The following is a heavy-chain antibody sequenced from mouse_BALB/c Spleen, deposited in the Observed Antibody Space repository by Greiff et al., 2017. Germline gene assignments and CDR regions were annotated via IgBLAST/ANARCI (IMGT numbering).Heavy chain of an antibody. CDR3: ARDDPYGDCGAWFAY. Sequence: VKLMESGPGLVAPSQSLSITCTVSGFSLSRYSVHWVRQPPGKGLEWLGMIWGGGSTDYNSALKSRLSISKDNSKNQVFLKMNSLQTDDTAMYYCARDDPYGDCGAWFAYWGQGTLVTVSA. CDR1: GFSLSRYS. D-gene: IGHD2-13*01. CDR2: IWGGGST. V-gene: IGHV2-6-4*01. J-gene: IGHJ3*01.